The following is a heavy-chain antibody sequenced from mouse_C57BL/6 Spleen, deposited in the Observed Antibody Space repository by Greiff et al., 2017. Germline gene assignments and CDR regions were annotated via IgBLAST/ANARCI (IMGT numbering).Heavy chain of an antibody. J-gene: IGHJ4*01. Sequence: QVQLQQSGAELVKPGASVKLSCKASGYTFTSYWMQWVKQRPGPGLEWIGEIDPSDSYTTYNQKFKGKATLPVDKSSSTAYMQLSSLTSEDSAVYYCARDYYGSSRYAMDFWGPGTSVTVSS. CDR3: ARDYYGSSRYAMDF. CDR2: IDPSDSYT. CDR1: GYTFTSYW. V-gene: IGHV1-50*01. D-gene: IGHD1-1*01.